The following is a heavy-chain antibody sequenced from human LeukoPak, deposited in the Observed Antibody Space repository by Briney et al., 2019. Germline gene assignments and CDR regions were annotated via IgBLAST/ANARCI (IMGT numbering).Heavy chain of an antibody. CDR3: AIDPSRGYSYGYADY. D-gene: IGHD5-18*01. CDR1: GFSFSTYW. J-gene: IGHJ4*02. CDR2: IMRDGSEK. V-gene: IGHV3-7*01. Sequence: PGGSLRLSCAASGFSFSTYWMNWVRQPPGKGLEWVANIMRDGSEKYYVYSVKGRFTISRDNAKNSLYLQMNSLRAEDTAVYYCAIDPSRGYSYGYADYWGQGSLVIVSS.